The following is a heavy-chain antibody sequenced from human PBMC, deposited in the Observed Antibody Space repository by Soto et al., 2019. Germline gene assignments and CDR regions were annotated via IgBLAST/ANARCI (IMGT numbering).Heavy chain of an antibody. J-gene: IGHJ4*02. CDR3: AKRFDDSSTWSFDH. CDR2: ISGNGARA. D-gene: IGHD6-6*01. Sequence: GGSLRLSCAASGFTFDNYVMTWVGQAPGKGLEWVAGISGNGARAYYGDSVKGRFIVSRDNSKNTQYLQMNSLRVEDTALYYCAKRFDDSSTWSFDHWGLGTLVTVSS. V-gene: IGHV3-23*01. CDR1: GFTFDNYV.